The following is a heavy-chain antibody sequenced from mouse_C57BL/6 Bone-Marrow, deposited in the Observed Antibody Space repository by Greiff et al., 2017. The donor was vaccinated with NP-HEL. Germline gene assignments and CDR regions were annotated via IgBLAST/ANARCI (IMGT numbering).Heavy chain of an antibody. CDR1: GFNIKDYY. Sequence: VQLQQSGAELVRPGASVKLSCTASGFNIKDYYMHWVKQRPEPGLEWIGRIDPEGGDTEYAPKFQGKATMTVDTSSNTAYLQLSILTPEDTAVYYCTTYDYGSSYPFDYWGQGTTLTVSS. J-gene: IGHJ2*01. CDR2: IDPEGGDT. V-gene: IGHV14-1*01. D-gene: IGHD1-1*01. CDR3: TTYDYGSSYPFDY.